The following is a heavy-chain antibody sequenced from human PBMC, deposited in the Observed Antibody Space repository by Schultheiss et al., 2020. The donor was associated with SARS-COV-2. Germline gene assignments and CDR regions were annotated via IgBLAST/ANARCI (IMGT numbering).Heavy chain of an antibody. CDR2: IWYDGSNK. V-gene: IGHV3-33*08. CDR1: GFTFSSYA. J-gene: IGHJ4*02. CDR3: ALSAAHLGE. D-gene: IGHD2-2*01. Sequence: GGSLRLSCAASGFTFSSYAMHWVRQAPGKGLEWVAVIWYDGSNKYYADSVKGRFTISRDNSKNTLYLQMNSLRAEDTAVYYCALSAAHLGEWGQGTLVTVSS.